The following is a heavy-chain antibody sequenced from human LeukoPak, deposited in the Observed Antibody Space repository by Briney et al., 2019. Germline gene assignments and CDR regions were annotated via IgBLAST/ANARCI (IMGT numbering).Heavy chain of an antibody. CDR3: ARDYYGSGSYYKPFDY. V-gene: IGHV1-69*13. D-gene: IGHD3-10*01. CDR2: IIPIFGTA. Sequence: SVKVSCKASGGTSSSYAVSWVRQAPGQGLEWMGGIIPIFGTANYAQKFQGRVTITADESTSTAYMELSSLRSEDTAVYHCARDYYGSGSYYKPFDYWGQGTLVTVSS. CDR1: GGTSSSYA. J-gene: IGHJ4*02.